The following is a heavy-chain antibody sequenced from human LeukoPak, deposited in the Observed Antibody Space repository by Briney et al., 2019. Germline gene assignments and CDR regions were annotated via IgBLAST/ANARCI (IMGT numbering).Heavy chain of an antibody. CDR2: IIAIFGTT. Sequence: SVKVSCKAFVGSFSSEAISWGRQAPGQGLEWGWGIIAIFGTTNYAQKLQGRVTITTDASTSTPYMEVSSLRSEDTAVYYCGRKAGDCGGGSCYSIDYWGQGTLVTVSS. CDR3: GRKAGDCGGGSCYSIDY. J-gene: IGHJ4*02. V-gene: IGHV1-69*05. CDR1: VGSFSSEA. D-gene: IGHD2-15*01.